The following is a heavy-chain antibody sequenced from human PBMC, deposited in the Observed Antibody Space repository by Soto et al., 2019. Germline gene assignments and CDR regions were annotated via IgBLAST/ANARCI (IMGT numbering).Heavy chain of an antibody. CDR1: GGSISSYY. J-gene: IGHJ5*02. CDR3: ARGTLMVRGAHPLLRFDP. D-gene: IGHD3-10*01. CDR2: IYYSGST. V-gene: IGHV4-59*01. Sequence: SETLSLTCTVSGGSISSYYWSWIRQPPGKGLEWIGYIYYSGSTNYNPSLKSRVTISVDTSKNQFSLKLSSVTAADTAVYYCARGTLMVRGAHPLLRFDPWGQGTLVTVSS.